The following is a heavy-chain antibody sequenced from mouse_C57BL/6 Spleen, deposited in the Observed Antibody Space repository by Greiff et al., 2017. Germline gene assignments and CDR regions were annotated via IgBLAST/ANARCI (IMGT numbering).Heavy chain of an antibody. V-gene: IGHV1-61*01. CDR2: LYPSDSET. CDR3: ARAPLGWYFDV. Sequence: QVPLQQSGAELVRPGSSVKLSCKASGYTFTSYWMDWVKQRPGQGLEWIGNLYPSDSETHYNQKFKDKATLAVDKSSSTAYMQLSSLTSEDSAVYYCARAPLGWYFDVWGTGTTVTVSS. J-gene: IGHJ1*03. CDR1: GYTFTSYW. D-gene: IGHD3-1*01.